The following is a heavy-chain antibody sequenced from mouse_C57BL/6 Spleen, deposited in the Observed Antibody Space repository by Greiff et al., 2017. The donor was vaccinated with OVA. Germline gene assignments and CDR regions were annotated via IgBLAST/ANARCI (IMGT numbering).Heavy chain of an antibody. D-gene: IGHD1-1*01. V-gene: IGHV10-1*01. Sequence: EVMLVESGGGLVQPQGSLKLSCAASGFSFNTYAMNWVRQAPGKGLEWVARIRSKSNNYATYYADSVKDRFTISRDDSESMLYLQMNNLKTEDTAMYYCVRQPGYGSSSGAMDYWGQGTSVTVSS. CDR3: VRQPGYGSSSGAMDY. CDR2: IRSKSNNYAT. CDR1: GFSFNTYA. J-gene: IGHJ4*01.